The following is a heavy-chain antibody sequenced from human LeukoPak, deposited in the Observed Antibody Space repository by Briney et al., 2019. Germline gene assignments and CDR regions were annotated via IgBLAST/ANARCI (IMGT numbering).Heavy chain of an antibody. CDR1: GFTFSSYS. CDR3: ARESSGCPDY. D-gene: IGHD6-19*01. Sequence: GGSLRLSCAASGFTFSSYSMNWVRQAPGKGLEWVSYISSSSSTIYYADPVKGRFTISRDNAKNSLYPQMNSLRAEDTAVYYCARESSGCPDYWGQGTLVTVSS. V-gene: IGHV3-48*01. J-gene: IGHJ4*02. CDR2: ISSSSSTI.